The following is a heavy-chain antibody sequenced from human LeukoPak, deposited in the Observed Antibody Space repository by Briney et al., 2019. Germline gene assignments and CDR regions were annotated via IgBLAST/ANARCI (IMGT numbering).Heavy chain of an antibody. J-gene: IGHJ1*01. Sequence: GGSLRLSCAASGFTFGSYGMSWVRQAPGKGLEWVSFITTNADRTSYADSVEGRFTISRDNPRNTLYMQMNSLRDEDTAVYYCAIMHGYYDGSGYWVQWGQGTLVTVSS. V-gene: IGHV3-23*01. CDR2: ITTNADRT. CDR3: AIMHGYYDGSGYWVQ. CDR1: GFTFGSYG. D-gene: IGHD3-22*01.